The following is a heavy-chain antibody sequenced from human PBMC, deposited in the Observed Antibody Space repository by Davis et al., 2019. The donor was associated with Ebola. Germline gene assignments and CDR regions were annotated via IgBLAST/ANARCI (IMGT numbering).Heavy chain of an antibody. J-gene: IGHJ6*02. CDR1: GYTFTSYY. CDR3: ARVITMVRGGPIYYYYGMDV. Sequence: ASVKVSCKASGYTFTSYYMHWVRQAPGQGLEWMGIINPSGGSTSYAQKFQGRVTMTRDTSTSTVYMELSSLRSEDTAVYYCARVITMVRGGPIYYYYGMDVWGQGTTVTVSS. D-gene: IGHD3-10*01. CDR2: INPSGGST. V-gene: IGHV1-46*01.